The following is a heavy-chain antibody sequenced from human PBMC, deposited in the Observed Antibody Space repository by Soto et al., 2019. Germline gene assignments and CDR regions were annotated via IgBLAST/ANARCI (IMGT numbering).Heavy chain of an antibody. D-gene: IGHD6-19*01. CDR3: AKSLAVAAGWFDP. CDR2: ISYDGSNE. CDR1: GFTFNTYG. Sequence: PGGSLRLSCADSGFTFNTYGMHWARQAPGKGLEWVAFISYDGSNEYYADSVKGRFTISRDNSKNTVFLQMNSLRGEDTAVYYCAKSLAVAAGWFDPWGQGALVTVSS. V-gene: IGHV3-30*18. J-gene: IGHJ5*02.